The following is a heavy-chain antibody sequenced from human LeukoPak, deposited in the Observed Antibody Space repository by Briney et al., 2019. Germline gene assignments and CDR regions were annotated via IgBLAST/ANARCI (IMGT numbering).Heavy chain of an antibody. D-gene: IGHD3-22*01. V-gene: IGHV3-30*18. J-gene: IGHJ4*02. CDR2: ISYDGSNK. Sequence: GGSLRLSCAASGFTFSSYGMHWVRQAPGKGLEWVAVISYDGSNKYYADSVKGRFTISRDNSKNTLYLQMNSLRAEDTAVYYCAKAPYYYDSSGYYPVDYWGQGTLVTVSS. CDR1: GFTFSSYG. CDR3: AKAPYYYDSSGYYPVDY.